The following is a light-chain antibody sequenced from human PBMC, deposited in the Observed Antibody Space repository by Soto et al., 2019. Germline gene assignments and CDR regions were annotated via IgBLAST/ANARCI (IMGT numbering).Light chain of an antibody. CDR2: GAS. J-gene: IGKJ1*01. V-gene: IGKV3D-15*01. CDR1: QSVGSN. CDR3: QQHYNSPT. Sequence: EIVMTQSPATPSASPGERATLSCRASQSVGSNLVWYQQKPGQAPRLLIYGASTRATGIPARFSGSVSGTEFTPTINSLQSEVSAVYACQQHYNSPTCGQGTSVEI.